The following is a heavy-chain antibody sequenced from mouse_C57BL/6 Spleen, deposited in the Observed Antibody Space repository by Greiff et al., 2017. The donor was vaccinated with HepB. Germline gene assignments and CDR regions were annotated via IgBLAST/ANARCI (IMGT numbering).Heavy chain of an antibody. V-gene: IGHV1-82*01. CDR1: GYAFSSSW. CDR3: VITTVVATRGYFDV. CDR2: IYPGDGDT. J-gene: IGHJ1*03. D-gene: IGHD1-1*01. Sequence: QVQLQQSGPELVKPGASVKISCKASGYAFSSSWMNWVKQRPGKGLEWIGRIYPGDGDTNYNGKFKGKATLTADKSSSTAYMQLSSLTSEDSAVYFCVITTVVATRGYFDVWGTGTTVTVSS.